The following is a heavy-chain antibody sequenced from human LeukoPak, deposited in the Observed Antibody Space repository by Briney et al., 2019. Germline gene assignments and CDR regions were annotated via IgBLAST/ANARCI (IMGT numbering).Heavy chain of an antibody. J-gene: IGHJ5*02. V-gene: IGHV6-1*01. CDR3: ARRLTQYDCFNP. D-gene: IGHD2-2*01. CDR2: TYYRSTWYN. CDR1: GDSVSSNSVT. Sequence: QTLSLTCAISGDSVSSNSVTWNWIRQSPSRGLEWLGRTYYRSTWYNDYAVSVRGRITVNPDTSKNQFSLHLNSVTPEDTAVYYCARRLTQYDCFNPWGQGILVTVSS.